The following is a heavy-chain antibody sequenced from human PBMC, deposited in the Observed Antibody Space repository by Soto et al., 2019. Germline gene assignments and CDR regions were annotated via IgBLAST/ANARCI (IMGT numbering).Heavy chain of an antibody. CDR3: TRGADGFDY. D-gene: IGHD3-16*01. CDR2: ISYDGKNK. CDR1: GFTFSSYG. Sequence: QVQLVESGGGVVQPGRSLRLSCAASGFTFSSYGIHWVRQAPGKGLEWVAVISYDGKNKYYADSVKGRCTISRDNSKNTLYLQMNGLRAEDTAVYYCTRGADGFDYWGQGTLVTVSS. V-gene: IGHV3-30*03. J-gene: IGHJ4*02.